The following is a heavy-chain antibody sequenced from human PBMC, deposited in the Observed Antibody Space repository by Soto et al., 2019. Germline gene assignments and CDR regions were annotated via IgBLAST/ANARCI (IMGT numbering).Heavy chain of an antibody. J-gene: IGHJ6*01. CDR3: GKDLHHSSGYFFTVRLNAMDV. CDR2: MSYDGTNE. V-gene: IGHV3-30*18. Sequence: QVQLVESGGGVVQPGRSLRLSCAASGFIFSSYAMQWVRQAPGKGLEWVALMSYDGTNEYYADSVKGRFTISRDNSKNMLFLQINGVRAEDTAVYYCGKDLHHSSGYFFTVRLNAMDVWGPGTTVTVSS. CDR1: GFIFSSYA. D-gene: IGHD3-22*01.